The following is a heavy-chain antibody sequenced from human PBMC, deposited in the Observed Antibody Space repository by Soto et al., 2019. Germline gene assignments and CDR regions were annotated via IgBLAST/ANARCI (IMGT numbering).Heavy chain of an antibody. CDR1: GYSFTAYR. Sequence: ASVKVSCKASGYSFTAYRMNWVRQAPGQRLEWMGWIHAGNGNTEYSQKFQDRVTVTRDTSARTVYMELSSLRSEDTAVYYCARTNIDTTDSDFQHWGQGTLVTVSS. D-gene: IGHD4-4*01. CDR3: ARTNIDTTDSDFQH. J-gene: IGHJ1*01. CDR2: IHAGNGNT. V-gene: IGHV1-3*01.